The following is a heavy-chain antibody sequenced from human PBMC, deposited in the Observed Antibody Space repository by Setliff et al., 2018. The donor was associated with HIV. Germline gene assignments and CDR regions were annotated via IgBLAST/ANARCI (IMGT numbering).Heavy chain of an antibody. CDR3: ARENAGVTVVRGIIISDAFDL. V-gene: IGHV4-34*01. Sequence: SETLSLTCAVYGGSFSEYYWSWIRQSPGKGLEWIGEISHSGSTHYNPPLKSRATISVDTSKNQFSPRLNSVTAADTAIYFCARENAGVTVVRGIIISDAFDLWGPGTVVTVSS. CDR2: ISHSGST. D-gene: IGHD3-10*01. J-gene: IGHJ3*01. CDR1: GGSFSEYY.